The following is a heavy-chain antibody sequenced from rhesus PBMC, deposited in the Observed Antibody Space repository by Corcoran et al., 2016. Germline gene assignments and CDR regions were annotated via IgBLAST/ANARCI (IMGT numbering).Heavy chain of an antibody. J-gene: IGHJ4*01. V-gene: IGHV4S2*01. CDR1: GYSISRTY. Sequence: QVQLQESGPGLVKPSETLPLTCAVPGYSISRTYWTSLRPAPGKGREWIGRIFGSAGKTDYNPSLKSRLTISRDTSKNQFSLKVTSVTAADTAVYYCVRSSNPNDEFAYWGQGILVTVSS. CDR2: IFGSAGKT. D-gene: IGHD1-14*01. CDR3: VRSSNPNDEFAY.